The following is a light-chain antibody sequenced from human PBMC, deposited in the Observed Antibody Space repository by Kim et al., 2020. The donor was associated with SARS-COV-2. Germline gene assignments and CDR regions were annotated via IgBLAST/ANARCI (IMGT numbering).Light chain of an antibody. CDR1: QSIITS. V-gene: IGKV1-5*03. CDR3: QQYNSMWT. Sequence: SASRGNRVTVTCRASQSIITSLAWYQQKPGKAPKLLIYKASTLGIGIPSRFSGSGSGTEFTLTISSLQPEDFATYYCQQYNSMWTFGQGTKVDIK. CDR2: KAS. J-gene: IGKJ1*01.